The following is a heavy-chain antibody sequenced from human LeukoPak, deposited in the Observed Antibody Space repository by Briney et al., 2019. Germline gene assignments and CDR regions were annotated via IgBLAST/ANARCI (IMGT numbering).Heavy chain of an antibody. CDR2: IYYSGST. Sequence: PSETLSLTCTVSGGSISSYYWSWIRQPPGKGLEWIGYIYYSGSTNYNPSLKSRVTISVDTSKNQFSLKLSSVTAADTAAYYCARRRYQLLWVFDYWGQGTLVTVSS. V-gene: IGHV4-59*08. CDR3: ARRRYQLLWVFDY. J-gene: IGHJ4*02. D-gene: IGHD2-2*01. CDR1: GGSISSYY.